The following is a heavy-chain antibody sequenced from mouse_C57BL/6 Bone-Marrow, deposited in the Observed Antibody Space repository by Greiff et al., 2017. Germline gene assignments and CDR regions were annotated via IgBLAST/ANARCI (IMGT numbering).Heavy chain of an antibody. CDR1: GYTFTSYW. J-gene: IGHJ1*03. V-gene: IGHV1-74*01. D-gene: IGHD1-1*01. CDR3: AFYGSSWGDWYFDV. Sequence: QVQLKQPGAELVKPGASVKVSCKASGYTFTSYWMHWVKQRPGQGLEWIGRIHPSDSDTNYNQKFKGKATLTVDKSSSTAYMQLSSLTSEDSAVYYCAFYGSSWGDWYFDVWGTGTTVTVSS. CDR2: IHPSDSDT.